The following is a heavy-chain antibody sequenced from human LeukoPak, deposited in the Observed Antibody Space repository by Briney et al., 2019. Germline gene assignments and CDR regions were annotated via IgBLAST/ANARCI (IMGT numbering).Heavy chain of an antibody. CDR3: AGVLIAVAGIFDP. D-gene: IGHD6-19*01. V-gene: IGHV4-39*01. J-gene: IGHJ5*02. Sequence: SETLSLTCTVSGGSISSSSYYWGWIRQPPGKGLEWIGSIYYSGSTYYNPSLKSRVTISVDTSKNQFSLKLSSVTAADTAVYYYAGVLIAVAGIFDPWGQGTLVTVSS. CDR2: IYYSGST. CDR1: GGSISSSSYY.